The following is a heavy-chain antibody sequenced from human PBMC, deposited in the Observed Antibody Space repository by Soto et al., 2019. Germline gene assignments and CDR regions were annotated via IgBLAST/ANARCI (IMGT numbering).Heavy chain of an antibody. J-gene: IGHJ4*02. CDR2: ISAGGDT. CDR3: AHQASGYYFPFDH. D-gene: IGHD3-3*01. CDR1: GFTFSNHA. V-gene: IGHV3-23*01. Sequence: GGSLRLSCAASGFTFSNHAMNWVRQAPGKGLEWVSLISAGGDTSYADSVKGRITISRDNSKNTLYLLMNSLRAEDTAVYYCAHQASGYYFPFDHWGQGTLVTVSS.